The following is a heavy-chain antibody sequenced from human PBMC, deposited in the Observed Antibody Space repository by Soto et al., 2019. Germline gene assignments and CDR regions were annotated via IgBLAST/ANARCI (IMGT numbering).Heavy chain of an antibody. J-gene: IGHJ5*02. CDR2: ISYSWST. CDR3: ARVGGINWFDP. D-gene: IGHD1-20*01. V-gene: IGHV4-31*03. Sequence: QVQLQESGPGLVKPSQTLSLTCTVSGGAISSGGYYWSWIRQHPGKGLEWIGYISYSWSTYYNPSLKRRVTISVDTSKNQFSLKLSSVTAADTAVYYCARVGGINWFDPWGQGTLVTVSS. CDR1: GGAISSGGYY.